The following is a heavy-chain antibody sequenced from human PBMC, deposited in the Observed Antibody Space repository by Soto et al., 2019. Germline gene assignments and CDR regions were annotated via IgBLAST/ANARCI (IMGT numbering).Heavy chain of an antibody. J-gene: IGHJ5*02. Sequence: SETLSLTCTVSGGSISSYYWSWIRQPAGKGLEWIGRIYTSGSTNYNPSLKSRVTMSVDTSKNQFSLKLSSVTAADTAVYYCATTPHYYGSGTLGSPWFDPWGQGTLVTVSS. CDR2: IYTSGST. V-gene: IGHV4-4*07. CDR3: ATTPHYYGSGTLGSPWFDP. D-gene: IGHD3-10*01. CDR1: GGSISSYY.